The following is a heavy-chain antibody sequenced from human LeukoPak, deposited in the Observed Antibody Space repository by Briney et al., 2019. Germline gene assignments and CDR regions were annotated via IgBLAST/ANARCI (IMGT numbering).Heavy chain of an antibody. CDR2: VSGSGDNT. Sequence: GGSLRLSCAASGFTFNNYAMTWVRQGPGKWLEWVSVVSGSGDNTNYADSVKGRFTISRDNSKNTLFLQMNSLRTEDTAVYFCARWGNDYSQFDSWGQGTLVTVS. V-gene: IGHV3-23*01. J-gene: IGHJ4*02. CDR3: ARWGNDYSQFDS. D-gene: IGHD4-11*01. CDR1: GFTFNNYA.